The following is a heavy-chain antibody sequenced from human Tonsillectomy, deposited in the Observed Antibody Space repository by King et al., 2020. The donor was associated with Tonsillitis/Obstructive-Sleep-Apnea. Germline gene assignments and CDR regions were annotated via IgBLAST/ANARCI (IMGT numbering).Heavy chain of an antibody. CDR1: GFTFRNSA. D-gene: IGHD6-13*01. V-gene: IGHV3-23*04. Sequence: EVQLVESGGGLVQPGGSLRLSCAASGFTFRNSAMSWVRQVPGKRLEWVSAISGSGNEKYYADSVRGRFSLSRDNSKNTLYLQLNSLMADDTALYYCAKEGRGGEQLIWVDSWGQGTLVTVSS. CDR3: AKEGRGGEQLIWVDS. J-gene: IGHJ4*02. CDR2: ISGSGNEK.